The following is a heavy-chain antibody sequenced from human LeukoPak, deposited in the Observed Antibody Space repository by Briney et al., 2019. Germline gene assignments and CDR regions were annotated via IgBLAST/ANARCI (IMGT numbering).Heavy chain of an antibody. J-gene: IGHJ4*02. D-gene: IGHD5-18*01. CDR2: IIPILGIA. V-gene: IGHV1-69*04. CDR3: ARGAGGYSYPGH. Sequence: ASVKVSCKASGGTFSSYAISWVRQAPGQGLEWMGRIIPILGIANYAQKFQGRVTITADKSTSTAYMELSSLRSEDTAVYYCARGAGGYSYPGHWGQGTLVTVSS. CDR1: GGTFSSYA.